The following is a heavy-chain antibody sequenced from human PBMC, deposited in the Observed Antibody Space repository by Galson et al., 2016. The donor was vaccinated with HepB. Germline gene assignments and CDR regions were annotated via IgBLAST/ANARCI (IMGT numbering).Heavy chain of an antibody. Sequence: SLRLSCAGSGFTFRNYGMTWVRQAPGKGLEVVSSISRSGDSTDYADSVKGRFTISGDNSKNTLSLQMNSLTADDTAMYYCVQGSTAPAVWGKGTTVTVSS. J-gene: IGHJ6*04. CDR2: ISRSGDST. CDR3: VQGSTAPAV. D-gene: IGHD2-2*01. V-gene: IGHV3-23*01. CDR1: GFTFRNYG.